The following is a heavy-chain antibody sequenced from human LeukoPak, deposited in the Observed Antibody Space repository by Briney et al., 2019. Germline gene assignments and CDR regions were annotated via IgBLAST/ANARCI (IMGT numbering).Heavy chain of an antibody. CDR2: IYYSGST. CDR3: ARIYGDYSTWAFDI. Sequence: SETLSLTCTVSGGSISSYYWSWTRQPPGKGLEWIGYIYYSGSTNYNPSLKSRVTISVDTSKNQFSLKLSSVTAADTAVYYCARIYGDYSTWAFDIWGQGTMVTVSS. V-gene: IGHV4-59*01. D-gene: IGHD4-17*01. J-gene: IGHJ3*02. CDR1: GGSISSYY.